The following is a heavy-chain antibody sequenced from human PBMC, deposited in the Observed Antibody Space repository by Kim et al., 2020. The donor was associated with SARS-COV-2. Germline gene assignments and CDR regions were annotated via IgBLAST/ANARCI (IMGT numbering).Heavy chain of an antibody. J-gene: IGHJ4*02. V-gene: IGHV4-34*01. CDR3: ARVASGGSGSYDY. D-gene: IGHD3-10*01. Sequence: YHPSLKSRVTISVDTSKNQFSLKLRSVTAADTAVYYCARVASGGSGSYDYWGQGTLVTVSS.